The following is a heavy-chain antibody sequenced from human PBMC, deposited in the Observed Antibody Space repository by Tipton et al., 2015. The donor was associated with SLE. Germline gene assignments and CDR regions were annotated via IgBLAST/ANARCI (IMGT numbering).Heavy chain of an antibody. CDR2: IHDSGSS. V-gene: IGHV4-34*01. J-gene: IGHJ4*02. CDR1: GESSSGYY. D-gene: IGHD3-10*01. Sequence: TLSLTCAVNGESSSGYYWSWIRQSPGKALEWIGDIHDSGSSIYNPSLKSRVSISVDTSKDQISLRLTSLTAADTAVYFCARLRGSFGSGSYDYWGQGTLVTVSS. CDR3: ARLRGSFGSGSYDY.